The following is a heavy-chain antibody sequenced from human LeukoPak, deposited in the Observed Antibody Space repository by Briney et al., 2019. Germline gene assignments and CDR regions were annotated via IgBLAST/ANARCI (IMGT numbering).Heavy chain of an antibody. CDR1: GGTFSSYA. Sequence: ASVKVSCKASGGTFSSYAISWVRQAPGQGLELMGGIIPIFGTANYAQKFQGRVTITADESTSTAYMELSSLRSEDTAVYYCARTRIAARVAGVKRQYYFDYWGQGTLVTVSS. CDR3: ARTRIAARVAGVKRQYYFDY. J-gene: IGHJ4*02. CDR2: IIPIFGTA. V-gene: IGHV1-69*13. D-gene: IGHD6-6*01.